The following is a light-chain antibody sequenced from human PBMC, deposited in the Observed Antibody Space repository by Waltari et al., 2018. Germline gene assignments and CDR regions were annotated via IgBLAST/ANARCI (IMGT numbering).Light chain of an antibody. J-gene: IGKJ1*01. CDR2: KVA. V-gene: IGKV1-5*03. Sequence: DIQMTQSPSTLSASVGDRLTLTCRASQRVSTWLAWFQQKPGKAPNLLVYKVANLESGVPARFRGGGAGTEFTLTISSLQPDDCATYYCQQYNSDSWTFGQGTKVEI. CDR1: QRVSTW. CDR3: QQYNSDSWT.